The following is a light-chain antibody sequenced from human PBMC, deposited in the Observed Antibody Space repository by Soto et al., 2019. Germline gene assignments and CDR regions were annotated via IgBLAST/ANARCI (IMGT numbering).Light chain of an antibody. CDR1: QSINTL. Sequence: EVALTQSPATLSVSPGEGATLSCRASQSINTLLAWYQQKPGQAPRLLIYRASTRATDIPARFSGSGSGTDFTLTISSLQSEDCAIYYCQQYNNWPITFGQGTRLDIK. V-gene: IGKV3-15*01. CDR3: QQYNNWPIT. CDR2: RAS. J-gene: IGKJ5*01.